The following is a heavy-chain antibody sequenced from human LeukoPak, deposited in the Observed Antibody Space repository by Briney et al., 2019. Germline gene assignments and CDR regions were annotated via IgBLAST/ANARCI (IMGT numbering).Heavy chain of an antibody. Sequence: GRSLRLSCAASGFTFSSYGMHWVRQAPGKGLEWVAVISYDGSNKYYADSVKGRFTISRDNSKNTLYLQMNSLRAEDTAVYYCAKDFARGGYFDCLFYYWGQGTLVTVSS. D-gene: IGHD3-9*01. J-gene: IGHJ4*02. CDR1: GFTFSSYG. CDR2: ISYDGSNK. CDR3: AKDFARGGYFDCLFYY. V-gene: IGHV3-30*18.